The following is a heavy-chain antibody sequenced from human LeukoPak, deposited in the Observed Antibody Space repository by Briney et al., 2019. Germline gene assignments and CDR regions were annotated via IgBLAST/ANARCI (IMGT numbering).Heavy chain of an antibody. Sequence: SETLSLTCTVSGGSISSYYWSWIRQPAGKGLEWIGRIYTSGSTNYNPSLKSRVTMSVDTSKNQFSLKLSSVTAADTAVYYCAREAYYYDSSGYYYGYFDYWGQGTVVTVSS. V-gene: IGHV4-4*07. J-gene: IGHJ4*02. CDR2: IYTSGST. D-gene: IGHD3-22*01. CDR1: GGSISSYY. CDR3: AREAYYYDSSGYYYGYFDY.